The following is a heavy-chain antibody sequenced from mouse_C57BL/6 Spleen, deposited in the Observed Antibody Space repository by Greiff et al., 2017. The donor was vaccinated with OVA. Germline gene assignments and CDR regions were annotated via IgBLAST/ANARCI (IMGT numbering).Heavy chain of an antibody. CDR3: ARRGVVATGFDV. CDR2: INPISGYT. V-gene: IGHV1-4*01. CDR1: GYTFTSYT. J-gene: IGHJ1*03. Sequence: VQLQQSGAELARPGASVKMSCKASGYTFTSYTMHWVKQRPGQGLEWIGYINPISGYTKYNQKFKDKATLTADKSSSTAYMQLSSLTSEDSAVYYCARRGVVATGFDVWGTGTTVTVSS. D-gene: IGHD1-1*01.